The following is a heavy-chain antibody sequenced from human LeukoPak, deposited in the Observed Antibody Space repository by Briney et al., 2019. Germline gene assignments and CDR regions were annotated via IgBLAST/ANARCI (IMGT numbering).Heavy chain of an antibody. V-gene: IGHV1-3*01. CDR3: TRDMFSSSWRLDY. D-gene: IGHD2-2*01. CDR1: GYTFTNYS. J-gene: IGHJ4*02. CDR2: INAGNGNA. Sequence: GASVKVSCKASGYTFTNYSMHWVRQAPGQRLEWMGWINAGNGNAKYSQKFQGRVTITRDTSANTAYMELSSLRSEDTAVYYCTRDMFSSSWRLDYWGQGTLVTVSS.